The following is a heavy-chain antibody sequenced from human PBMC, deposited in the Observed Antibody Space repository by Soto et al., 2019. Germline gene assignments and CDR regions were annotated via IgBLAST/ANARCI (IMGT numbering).Heavy chain of an antibody. CDR3: VHTVMVHTSTGGYYFDY. CDR2: IYWDDDK. J-gene: IGHJ4*02. V-gene: IGHV2-5*02. D-gene: IGHD2-8*01. CDR1: AFSLNHGTVGVG. Sequence: VNQPRICTVLYRFCAFSLNHGTVGVGGCWLRQHTGKALEWLALIYWDDDKRYSRYLKSRLSITKDTSKNQVVLTITTMDPVETATYYCVHTVMVHTSTGGYYFDYWGPGILVTFSS.